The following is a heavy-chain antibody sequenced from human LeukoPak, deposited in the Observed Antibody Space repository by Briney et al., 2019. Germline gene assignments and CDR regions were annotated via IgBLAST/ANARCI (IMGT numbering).Heavy chain of an antibody. CDR3: AREIGRRWFDP. V-gene: IGHV4-59*01. CDR2: IYYSGST. CDR1: GGSISSYY. J-gene: IGHJ5*02. Sequence: SETLSLTCTVSGGSISSYYWSWIRQPPGKGLEWIGYIYYSGSTNYNPSRKSRVTISVDTSKNQFSLKLSSVTAADTAVYYCAREIGRRWFDPWGQGTLVTVSS. D-gene: IGHD3/OR15-3a*01.